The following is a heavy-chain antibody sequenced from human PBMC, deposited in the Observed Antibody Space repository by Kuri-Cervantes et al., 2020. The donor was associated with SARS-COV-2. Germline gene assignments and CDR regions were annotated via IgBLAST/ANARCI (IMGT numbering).Heavy chain of an antibody. V-gene: IGHV3-48*01. CDR1: GFTFSSYS. CDR3: ARDRSRITIFGVVTRYGMGV. J-gene: IGHJ6*02. D-gene: IGHD3-3*01. CDR2: ISSSSSTI. Sequence: GESLKISCAASGFTFSSYSMNWVRQAPGKGLEWVSYISSSSSTIYYADSVKGRFTISRDNAKNSLYLQMNSLRAEDTAVYYCARDRSRITIFGVVTRYGMGVWAKGPRSPSP.